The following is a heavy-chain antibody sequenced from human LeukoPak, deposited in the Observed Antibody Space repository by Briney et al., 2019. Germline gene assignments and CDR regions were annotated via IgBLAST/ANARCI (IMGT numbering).Heavy chain of an antibody. CDR2: IIPMLGVV. J-gene: IGHJ3*02. V-gene: IGHV1-69*04. CDR3: ARDIGTGAFDI. CDR1: GGTFGSYY. Sequence: SVKVSCKASGGTFGSYYMNWVRPAPGQGREWMGRIIPMLGVVKNEQKFQGRVTITADKSTTTAYMELSSLRSEDTAVYYCARDIGTGAFDIWGQGTMVTVSS. D-gene: IGHD1-1*01.